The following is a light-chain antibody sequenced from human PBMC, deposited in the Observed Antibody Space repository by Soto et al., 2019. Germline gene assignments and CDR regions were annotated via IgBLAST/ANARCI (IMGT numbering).Light chain of an antibody. V-gene: IGLV1-44*01. CDR1: SSNIGTNT. CDR3: AAWDDSLNGVL. CDR2: NNN. Sequence: QSVLTQPPSASGTPGQRGTISCSGSSSNIGTNTVNWYQRLPGTAPKLLIYNNNQRPSGVPDRFSGSKSGTSASLAISGLQSEDEADYYCAAWDDSLNGVLFGGGTKLTVL. J-gene: IGLJ2*01.